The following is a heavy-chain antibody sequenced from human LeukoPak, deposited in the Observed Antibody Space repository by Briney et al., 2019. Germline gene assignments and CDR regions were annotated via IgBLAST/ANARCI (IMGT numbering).Heavy chain of an antibody. Sequence: SETLSLTCTVSGGSIRSNYWSWLRQPPGKGLEWIGYVYDTGSTNYNPSLKSRVTISVDTSKNQFSLKLSSVTAADTAVYYCATHIAAAGRDYWGQGTLVTVSS. D-gene: IGHD6-13*01. CDR2: VYDTGST. CDR1: GGSIRSNY. J-gene: IGHJ4*02. V-gene: IGHV4-59*01. CDR3: ATHIAAAGRDY.